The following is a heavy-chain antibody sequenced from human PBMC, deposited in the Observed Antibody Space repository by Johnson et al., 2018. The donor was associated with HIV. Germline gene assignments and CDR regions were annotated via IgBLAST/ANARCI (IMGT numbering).Heavy chain of an antibody. J-gene: IGHJ3*02. CDR1: GFTFSTYA. D-gene: IGHD1-26*01. V-gene: IGHV3-23*04. CDR2: IGGSGGTT. CDR3: AKYGGGGTYFSAFDI. Sequence: MLLVESGGGVVQPGRSLRLSCAASGFTFSTYAMTWVRQAPGRGLEWVSTIGGSGGTTYYADSVKGRFTISRDSSKNTVYLHMDSLRVGDTAMYYCAKYGGGGTYFSAFDIWGQGTMVTVSS.